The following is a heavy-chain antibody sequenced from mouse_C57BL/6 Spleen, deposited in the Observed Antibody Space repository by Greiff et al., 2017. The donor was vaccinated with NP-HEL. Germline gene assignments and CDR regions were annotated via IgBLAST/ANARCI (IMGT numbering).Heavy chain of an antibody. J-gene: IGHJ2*01. V-gene: IGHV5-17*01. Sequence: EVQVVESGGGLVKPGGSLKLSCAASGFTFSDYGMHWVRQAPEKGLEWVAYISSGSSTIYYADTVKGRFTISRDNAKNTLFLQMTSLRSEDTAMYYCARLDYDEGYWGQGTTLTVSS. CDR3: ARLDYDEGY. CDR1: GFTFSDYG. CDR2: ISSGSSTI. D-gene: IGHD2-4*01.